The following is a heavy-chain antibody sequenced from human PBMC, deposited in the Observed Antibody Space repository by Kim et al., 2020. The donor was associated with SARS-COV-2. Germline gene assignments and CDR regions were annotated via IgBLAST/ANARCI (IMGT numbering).Heavy chain of an antibody. CDR1: GFTFSSYA. CDR2: ISYDGSNK. D-gene: IGHD3-10*01. CDR3: ARDRWFGELDTEYYDYYG. V-gene: IGHV3-30-3*01. Sequence: GGSLRLSCAASGFTFSSYAMHWVRQAPGKGLEWVAVISYDGSNKYYADSVKGRFTISRDNSKNTLYLQMNSLRAEDTAVYYCARDRWFGELDTEYYDYYG. J-gene: IGHJ6*01.